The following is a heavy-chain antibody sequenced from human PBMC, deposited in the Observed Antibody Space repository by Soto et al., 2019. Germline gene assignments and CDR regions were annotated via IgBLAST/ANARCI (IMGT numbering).Heavy chain of an antibody. CDR2: IYWDDDK. Sequence: QITLKESGPTLVKPTQTLTLTCTFSGFSLSTSGVGVGCIRQPPGKALEWLALIYWDDDKRYSPSLKSRLTITKDAAKTQGVLTMTSMDPVDTAAYFCAHRRGYCSGCSCYSIWFVTWGQGALVTVSS. CDR1: GFSLSTSGVG. D-gene: IGHD2-15*01. CDR3: AHRRGYCSGCSCYSIWFVT. J-gene: IGHJ5*02. V-gene: IGHV2-5*02.